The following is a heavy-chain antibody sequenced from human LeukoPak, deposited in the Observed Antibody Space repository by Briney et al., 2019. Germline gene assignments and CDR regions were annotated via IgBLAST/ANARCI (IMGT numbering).Heavy chain of an antibody. J-gene: IGHJ2*01. D-gene: IGHD5-12*01. CDR2: ISSSSSHI. Sequence: GGSLRLSCAASGFTFSTYSMNWVRQAPGKGLEWVSSISSSSSHIYHADSVKGRFTISRDNAKNSLYLQMNSLRAEDTAVYYCARSGYSGYDPWYFDLWGRGTLVTVSS. CDR1: GFTFSTYS. V-gene: IGHV3-21*01. CDR3: ARSGYSGYDPWYFDL.